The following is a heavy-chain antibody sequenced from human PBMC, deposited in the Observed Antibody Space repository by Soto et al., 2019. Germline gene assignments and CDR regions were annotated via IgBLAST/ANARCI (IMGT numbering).Heavy chain of an antibody. CDR2: IIPIFGTA. J-gene: IGHJ6*02. CDR3: ARGARLLENGYYYYGMDV. Sequence: QVQLVQSGAEVKKPGSSVKVSCKASGGTFNSYGVSWVRQVPGQGLEWMGGIIPIFGTANYALKFQGRVTIIADKSTNTAFMELSSLRSDDTAVYYCARGARLLENGYYYYGMDVWGQGTTVTVSS. CDR1: GGTFNSYG. D-gene: IGHD3-3*01. V-gene: IGHV1-69*06.